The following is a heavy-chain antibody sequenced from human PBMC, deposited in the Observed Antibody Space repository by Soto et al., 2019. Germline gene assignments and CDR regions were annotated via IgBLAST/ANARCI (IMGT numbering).Heavy chain of an antibody. CDR1: DLSFSNAY. Sequence: EVQLVESGGGLVKPGESLRLSCAASDLSFSNAYINWVRQAPGKGLEWVGRIKSKTDGGTIDYAAPVKGRFIISRDDSCNTVYLQMNSLKTEDTAVYYCTTRGALGYWGQGTLVTVSS. D-gene: IGHD2-15*01. CDR3: TTRGALGY. V-gene: IGHV3-15*07. CDR2: IKSKTDGGTI. J-gene: IGHJ4*02.